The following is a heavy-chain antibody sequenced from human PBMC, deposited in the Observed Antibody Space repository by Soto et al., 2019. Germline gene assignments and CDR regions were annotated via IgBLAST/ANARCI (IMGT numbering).Heavy chain of an antibody. J-gene: IGHJ4*02. D-gene: IGHD2-21*02. CDR3: ARAKRTLSTCDV. V-gene: IGHV1-8*01. Sequence: QVQLLQSGAEVKKPGASVKVSCKASGYTFTTGDLNWVRQAPGQGLEWMGWINPNTGDKGNAQKFQGRLTMTRDTSIGTAYMELSNLRSEDTAFYYCARAKRTLSTCDVWGQGTLVTVSS. CDR1: GYTFTTGD. CDR2: INPNTGDK.